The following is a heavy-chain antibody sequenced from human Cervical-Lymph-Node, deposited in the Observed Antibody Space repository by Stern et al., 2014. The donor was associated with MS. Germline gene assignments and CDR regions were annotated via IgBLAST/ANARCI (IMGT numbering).Heavy chain of an antibody. D-gene: IGHD2-2*01. J-gene: IGHJ3*02. CDR3: ARGGGGNNIVVVPAAHDAFDI. V-gene: IGHV1-18*01. CDR1: GYTFTSYG. Sequence: VHLVESGAEVKKPGASVKVSCKASGYTFTSYGISWVRQAPGQGLEWMGWISAYNGNTNYAQKLQGRVTMTTDTSTSTAYMELRSLRSDDTAVYYCARGGGGNNIVVVPAAHDAFDIWGQGTMVTVSS. CDR2: ISAYNGNT.